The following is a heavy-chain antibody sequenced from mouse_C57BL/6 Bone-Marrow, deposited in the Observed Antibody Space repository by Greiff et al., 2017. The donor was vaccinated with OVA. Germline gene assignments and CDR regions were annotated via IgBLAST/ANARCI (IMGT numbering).Heavy chain of an antibody. V-gene: IGHV14-2*01. CDR2: IDPEDGET. CDR3: ARCDYDGVPYAMDY. D-gene: IGHD2-4*01. Sequence: VQLQQSGAELVKPGASVKLSCTASGFNIKDYYMHWVKQRTEQGLEWIGRIDPEDGETKYAPKFQGKATITADTSSNTAYLQLISLTSEDTAVYYCARCDYDGVPYAMDYWGQGTSVTVSS. CDR1: GFNIKDYY. J-gene: IGHJ4*01.